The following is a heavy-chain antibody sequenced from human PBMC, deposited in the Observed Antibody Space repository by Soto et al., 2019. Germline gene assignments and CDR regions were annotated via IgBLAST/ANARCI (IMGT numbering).Heavy chain of an antibody. CDR1: AGSFSGYY. V-gene: IGHV4-34*02. CDR2: INDRGSI. Sequence: QVQIQQWGAGPLRPLETLSLTCGVSAGSFSGYYWAWIRQPPGKGLEWIGEINDRGSINYNPSPKSRVSISLGTSKNHYSLQLRSVTAADTTVYYCARESHASLTVPSWFWYFDLRGRGTLVTVSS. J-gene: IGHJ2*01. CDR3: ARESHASLTVPSWFWYFDL. D-gene: IGHD3-9*01.